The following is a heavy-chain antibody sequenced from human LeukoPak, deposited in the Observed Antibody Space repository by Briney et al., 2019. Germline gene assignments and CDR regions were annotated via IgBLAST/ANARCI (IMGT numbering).Heavy chain of an antibody. CDR3: VGRRPWFDP. V-gene: IGHV4-4*02. CDR2: VYHSGTT. CDR1: GGSTITSDW. Sequence: PSETLSLTCAVSGGSTITSDWWSWVRQPPGKGLEWIGDVYHSGTTNYNPSLKSRVTISVDNSKNQFSLKVTFVTAADTAVYYCVGRRPWFDPWGQGVLVTVSS. J-gene: IGHJ5*02.